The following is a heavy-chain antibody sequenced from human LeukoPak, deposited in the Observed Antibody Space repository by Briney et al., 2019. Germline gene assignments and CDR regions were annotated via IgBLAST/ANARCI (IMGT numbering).Heavy chain of an antibody. CDR2: INSDGSNR. D-gene: IGHD1-1*01. CDR1: GLTFSSHW. V-gene: IGHV3-74*01. Sequence: GGSLRLSCAASGLTFSSHWMYWVRQAPGKGLAWVSRINSDGSNRDYADSVKGRFTISRDNAKNTVYLQMNSLRAEDTAVYYCVRAGAGLDYWGQGTLVTVSS. CDR3: VRAGAGLDY. J-gene: IGHJ4*02.